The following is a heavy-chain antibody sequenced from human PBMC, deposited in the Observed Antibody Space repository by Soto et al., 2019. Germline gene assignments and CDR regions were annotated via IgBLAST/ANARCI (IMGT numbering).Heavy chain of an antibody. V-gene: IGHV3-74*01. D-gene: IGHD5-12*01. Sequence: HPGGSLRLSCAATGFTFSSYWMHWVRQAPGKGLVWVSRINSDGSSTSYADSVKGRLTISGDNAKNTLYLQMNSLRAEDTAVYYCARDRVEMATILNWFDPWGQGTLVTVSS. J-gene: IGHJ5*02. CDR3: ARDRVEMATILNWFDP. CDR2: INSDGSST. CDR1: GFTFSSYW.